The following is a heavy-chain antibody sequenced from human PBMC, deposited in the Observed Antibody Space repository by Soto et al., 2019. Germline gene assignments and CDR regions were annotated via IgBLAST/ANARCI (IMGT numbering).Heavy chain of an antibody. D-gene: IGHD4-4*01. V-gene: IGHV4-30-2*01. CDR2: IYHSGST. CDR1: GGSISSGGYS. Sequence: QLQLQESGSGLVKPSQTLSLTCAVSGGSISSGGYSWSWIRQPPGKGLEWIGYIYHSGSTYYNPPLKSRITISIDRSKNQLSLKLSSVTAADTAAYYCARGMTTVTTLDYWGQGTLVTVSS. CDR3: ARGMTTVTTLDY. J-gene: IGHJ4*02.